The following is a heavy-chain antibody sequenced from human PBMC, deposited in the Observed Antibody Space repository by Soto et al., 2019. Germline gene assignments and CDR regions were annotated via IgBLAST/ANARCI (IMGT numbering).Heavy chain of an antibody. Sequence: SPGKVSCKASGYTFSGYAISWVRQAPGQGLEWMGGVIPNSGRANYAQKFQGRVTMTTDTSMSTAYMELSRLRSDDTAVYYCVTSRVSIAVAGETEYYFDYWGQGTLVTVSS. V-gene: IGHV1-2*02. CDR1: GYTFSGYA. D-gene: IGHD6-19*01. CDR3: VTSRVSIAVAGETEYYFDY. J-gene: IGHJ4*02. CDR2: VIPNSGRA.